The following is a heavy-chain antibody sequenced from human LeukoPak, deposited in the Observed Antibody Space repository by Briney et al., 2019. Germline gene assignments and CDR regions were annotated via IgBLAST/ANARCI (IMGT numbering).Heavy chain of an antibody. CDR2: TYYRSKWYN. CDR3: ARGKIAAAGTRAYYMDV. CDR1: GDSVSSNSAA. V-gene: IGHV6-1*01. J-gene: IGHJ6*03. D-gene: IGHD6-13*01. Sequence: SQTLSLTCAISGDSVSSNSAAWNWLRQSPSRGLEWLGRTYYRSKWYNDYAVSVKSRITINPDTSKNQFSLQLNSVTPEDTAVYYCARGKIAAAGTRAYYMDVWGKGTTVTVSS.